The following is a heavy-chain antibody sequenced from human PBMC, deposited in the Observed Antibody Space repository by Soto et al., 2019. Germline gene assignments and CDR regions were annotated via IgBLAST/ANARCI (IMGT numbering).Heavy chain of an antibody. Sequence: SVKVSCKASGGTFSSYAISWVRQTPGQGLEWMGGIIPIFGTANYAQKFQGRVTITADESTSTAYMELSSLRSEDPAVYYCAREVGATPAWFDPWGQGTLVTVSS. CDR2: IIPIFGTA. V-gene: IGHV1-69*13. CDR3: AREVGATPAWFDP. D-gene: IGHD1-26*01. J-gene: IGHJ5*02. CDR1: GGTFSSYA.